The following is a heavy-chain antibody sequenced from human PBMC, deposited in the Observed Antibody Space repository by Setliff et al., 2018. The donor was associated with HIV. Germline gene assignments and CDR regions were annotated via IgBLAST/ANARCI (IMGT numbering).Heavy chain of an antibody. D-gene: IGHD6-13*01. J-gene: IGHJ3*02. CDR1: GGSISSYY. Sequence: SETLSLTCTVSGGSISSYYWSWIRQPPGKGLEWIGYIYYSGTTNYNPSLKSRVTISVDTSKNQFSLKLSAVTAADTAVYYCARHWYSSSWYHVFDIWGQGTMVTVSS. CDR3: ARHWYSSSWYHVFDI. V-gene: IGHV4-59*08. CDR2: IYYSGTT.